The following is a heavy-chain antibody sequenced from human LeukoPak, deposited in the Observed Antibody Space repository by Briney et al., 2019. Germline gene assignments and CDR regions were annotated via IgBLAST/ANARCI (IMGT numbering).Heavy chain of an antibody. Sequence: ASVKVSCKASGYTFTSYDINWVRQATGQGLEWMGWMNPNSGNTGYAQKFQGRVTITRDTSASTAYMELSSLRSEDTAVYYCAEYYYDSSGYLVVYWGQGTLVTVSS. D-gene: IGHD3-22*01. V-gene: IGHV1-8*01. CDR1: GYTFTSYD. CDR3: AEYYYDSSGYLVVY. J-gene: IGHJ4*02. CDR2: MNPNSGNT.